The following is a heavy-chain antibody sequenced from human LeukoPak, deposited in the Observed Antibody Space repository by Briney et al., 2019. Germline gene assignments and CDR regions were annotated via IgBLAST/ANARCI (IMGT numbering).Heavy chain of an antibody. CDR1: GFTFSSYA. V-gene: IGHV3-30*04. J-gene: IGHJ4*02. D-gene: IGHD6-19*01. CDR3: ARIAVAGTD. Sequence: GGSLRLSCAASGFTFSSYAMHWVRQAPGKGLEWVAVISYDGSNKYYADSVKGRFTISRDNSKNTLYLQMNSLRAEDTAVYYCARIAVAGTDWGQGTLVTVSS. CDR2: ISYDGSNK.